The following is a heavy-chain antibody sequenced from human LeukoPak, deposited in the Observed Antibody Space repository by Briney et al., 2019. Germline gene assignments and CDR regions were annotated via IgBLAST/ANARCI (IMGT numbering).Heavy chain of an antibody. V-gene: IGHV4-59*01. CDR2: IYYSGST. CDR3: ARAGVDSSGYYLLDY. J-gene: IGHJ4*02. CDR1: GGSISSYY. Sequence: NASETLSLTCTVSGGSISSYYWSWIRQPPGKGLEWIGYIYYSGSTNYNPSLKSRVTISVDTSKNQFSLKLSSVTAADTAVYYCARAGVDSSGYYLLDYWGQGTLVTVSS. D-gene: IGHD3-22*01.